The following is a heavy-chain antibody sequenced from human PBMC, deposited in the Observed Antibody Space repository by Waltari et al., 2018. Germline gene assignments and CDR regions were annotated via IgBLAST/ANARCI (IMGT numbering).Heavy chain of an antibody. CDR3: ARDPKLSFEIRGVHFDV. V-gene: IGHV3-53*02. CDR1: GFIGSGAY. J-gene: IGHJ6*04. D-gene: IGHD3-10*01. CDR2: VFPPGDT. Sequence: EVALVESGGSVVQPGGTLRLSCAASGFIGSGAYSRWVRQAPGKGLEWVSAVFPPGDTRYADSVKGRFIISRDESKNTLLLDMTSLRVEDTATYYCARDPKLSFEIRGVHFDVWGKGTTVTVSS.